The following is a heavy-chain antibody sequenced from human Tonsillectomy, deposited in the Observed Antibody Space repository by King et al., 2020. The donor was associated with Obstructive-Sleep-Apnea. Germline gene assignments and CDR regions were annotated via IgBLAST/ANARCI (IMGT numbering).Heavy chain of an antibody. V-gene: IGHV3-30*04. CDR1: GFTFSSHA. CDR3: SRDLGSSIFTWLLQYYYPMDV. Sequence: VQLVESGGGVVQPGRSLRLSCAASGFTFSSHALHWVRQAPGRGLECVAGISSDGAKTYYADSGKGRFTMSRDNSRSTLYLEMNNLRVEDTATYYCSRDLGSSIFTWLLQYYYPMDVWGQGTTVTVSS. J-gene: IGHJ6*02. D-gene: IGHD6-6*01. CDR2: ISSDGAKT.